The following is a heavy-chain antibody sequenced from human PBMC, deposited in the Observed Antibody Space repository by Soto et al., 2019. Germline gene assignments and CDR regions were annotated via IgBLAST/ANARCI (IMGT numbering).Heavy chain of an antibody. D-gene: IGHD2-21*01. J-gene: IGHJ4*02. Sequence: GGSLRLSCAASGFTFTNHNMNWVRQAPWKVLEWVSSISSSSSFRNYADSVKGRFSISRDNDKNLVYLQMDSLRAEDTAVYYCARDPPLSVLVVVATDDFWGQGTLVTVSS. CDR1: GFTFTNHN. V-gene: IGHV3-21*01. CDR2: ISSSSSFR. CDR3: ARDPPLSVLVVVATDDF.